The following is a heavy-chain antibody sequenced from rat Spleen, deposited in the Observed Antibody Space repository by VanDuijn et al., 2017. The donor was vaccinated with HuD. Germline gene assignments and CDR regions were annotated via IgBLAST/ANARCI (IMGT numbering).Heavy chain of an antibody. CDR1: GFSLTNYG. CDR3: AREHTMGD. D-gene: IGHD1-9*01. CDR2: ISSGGST. J-gene: IGHJ2*01. V-gene: IGHV2S8*01. Sequence: QVQLKESGPGLVQPSQTLSLTCTVSGFSLTNYGVSWVRQPPGKGLEWIAAISSGGSTYYNSALKSRLSISRDTSKSQVFLKMNSLQTEDTAMYFCAREHTMGDWGQGVMVTVSS.